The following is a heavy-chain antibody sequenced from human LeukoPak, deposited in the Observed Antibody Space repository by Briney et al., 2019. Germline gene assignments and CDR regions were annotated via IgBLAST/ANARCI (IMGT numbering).Heavy chain of an antibody. J-gene: IGHJ4*02. V-gene: IGHV1-2*02. Sequence: GASVKVSCKVSGYTLTKLSMHWVRQAPGQGLEWMGWINPNSGGTNYAQKFQGRVTMTRDTSTSTAYMELSRLRSDDTAVYYCARDGDDSSGPGYWGQGTLVTVSS. CDR1: GYTLTKLS. CDR3: ARDGDDSSGPGY. CDR2: INPNSGGT. D-gene: IGHD3-22*01.